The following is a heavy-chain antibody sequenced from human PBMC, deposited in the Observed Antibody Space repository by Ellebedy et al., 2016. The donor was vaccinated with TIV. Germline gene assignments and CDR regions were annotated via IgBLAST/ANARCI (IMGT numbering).Heavy chain of an antibody. CDR2: INHSGST. V-gene: IGHV4-34*01. J-gene: IGHJ4*02. D-gene: IGHD3-10*01. CDR3: ASLYPYGSYYFDY. Sequence: MPSETLSLTCAVYGGSFSGHYWSWIRQPPGKGLEWIGEINHSGSTNYNPSLKSRVTVSVDTSKNQFSLKLSSVTAADTAVYYCASLYPYGSYYFDYWGQGTLVTVSS. CDR1: GGSFSGHY.